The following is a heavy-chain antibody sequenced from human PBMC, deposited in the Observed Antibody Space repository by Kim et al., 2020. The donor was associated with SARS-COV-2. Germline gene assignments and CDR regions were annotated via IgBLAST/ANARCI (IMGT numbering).Heavy chain of an antibody. CDR2: ISYDGSNK. D-gene: IGHD3-10*01. V-gene: IGHV3-30*04. CDR1: GFTFSSYA. Sequence: GGSLRLSCAASGFTFSSYAMHWVRQAPGKGLEWVAVISYDGSNKYYADSVKGRFTISRDNSKNTLYLQMNSLRAEDTAVYYCARLWGGPDKDAFDIWGQG. J-gene: IGHJ3*02. CDR3: ARLWGGPDKDAFDI.